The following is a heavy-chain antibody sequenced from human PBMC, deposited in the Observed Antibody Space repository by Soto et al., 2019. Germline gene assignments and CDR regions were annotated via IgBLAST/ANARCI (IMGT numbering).Heavy chain of an antibody. CDR3: ARAGVAADNRRYLDL. CDR1: GGFISSSSNY. Sequence: QLQLQESGPGLVKPSETLSLTCVVSGGFISSSSNYWGWVRQPPGKGLEWIGTIYYSGSTNYNPSLKSRVSISVDTSKNQIPRKLNSVTAADTAVSYCARAGVAADNRRYLDLWGRGSLVTVSS. J-gene: IGHJ2*01. D-gene: IGHD2-2*01. V-gene: IGHV4-39*01. CDR2: IYYSGST.